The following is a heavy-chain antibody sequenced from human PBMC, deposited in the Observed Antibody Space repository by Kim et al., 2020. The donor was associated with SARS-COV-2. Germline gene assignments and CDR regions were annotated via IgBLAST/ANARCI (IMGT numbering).Heavy chain of an antibody. CDR1: GGSISSGGYY. J-gene: IGHJ4*02. D-gene: IGHD3-10*01. Sequence: SETLSLTCTVSGGSISSGGYYWSWIRQHPGKGLEWIGYIYYSGSTYYNPSLKSRVTISVDTSKNQFSLKLSSVTAADTAVYDCASGYGSRSYSLDYWGQGTLVTVSS. CDR2: IYYSGST. CDR3: ASGYGSRSYSLDY. V-gene: IGHV4-31*03.